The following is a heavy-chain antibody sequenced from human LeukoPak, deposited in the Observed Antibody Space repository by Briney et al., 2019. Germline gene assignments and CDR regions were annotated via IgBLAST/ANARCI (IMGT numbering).Heavy chain of an antibody. D-gene: IGHD3-10*01. Sequence: PSETLSLTCAVYGGSFSGYYWSWIRQPPGKGLEWIGEINHSGSTNYNPSLKSRVTISVDTSKNQFSLKLSSVTAADTAVYYCAGGPMVRGVLIRQNKMYYFDYWGQGTLVTVSS. CDR3: AGGPMVRGVLIRQNKMYYFDY. J-gene: IGHJ4*02. CDR1: GGSFSGYY. CDR2: INHSGST. V-gene: IGHV4-34*01.